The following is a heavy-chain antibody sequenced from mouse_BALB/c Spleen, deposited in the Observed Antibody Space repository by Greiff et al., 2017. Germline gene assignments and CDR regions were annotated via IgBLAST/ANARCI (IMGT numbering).Heavy chain of an antibody. V-gene: IGHV5-9-3*01. J-gene: IGHJ2*01. D-gene: IGHD1-2*01. CDR2: ISSGGSYT. Sequence: EVQLVESGGGLVKPGGSLKLSCAASGFTFSSYAMSWVRQTPEKRLEWVATISSGGSYTYYPDSVKGRFTISRDNAKNTLYLQMSSLRSEDTAMYYCARHDGGYFDYWGQGTTLTVSS. CDR1: GFTFSSYA. CDR3: ARHDGGYFDY.